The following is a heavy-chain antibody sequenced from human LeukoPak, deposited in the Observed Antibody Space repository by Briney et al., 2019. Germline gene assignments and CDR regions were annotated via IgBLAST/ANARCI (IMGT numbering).Heavy chain of an antibody. CDR2: IYTSGST. D-gene: IGHD1-26*01. V-gene: IGHV4-61*02. Sequence: SETLSLTCTVSGGSISSSSHYWSWIRQPAGKGLEWIGRIYTSGSTNYNPSLKSRVTISVDTSKNQFSLKLSSVTAADTAVYYCARDADSGSYGLFDYWGQGTLVTVSS. CDR3: ARDADSGSYGLFDY. J-gene: IGHJ4*02. CDR1: GGSISSSSHY.